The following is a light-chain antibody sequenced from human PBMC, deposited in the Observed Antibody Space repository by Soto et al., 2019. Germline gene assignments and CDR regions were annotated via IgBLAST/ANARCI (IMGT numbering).Light chain of an antibody. CDR3: HQHAYSPLT. Sequence: PGQRATLSCRASQSIGNNYLAWYQQKPGQAPRLLIHTASIRATGIPDRFSGSGPGTDFTLTISSLEPEDFAVYYCHQHAYSPLTFGGGTKVDVK. CDR1: QSIGNNY. V-gene: IGKV3-20*01. CDR2: TAS. J-gene: IGKJ4*01.